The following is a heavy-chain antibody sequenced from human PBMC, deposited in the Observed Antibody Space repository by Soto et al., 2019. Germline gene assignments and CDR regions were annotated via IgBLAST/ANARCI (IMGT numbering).Heavy chain of an antibody. V-gene: IGHV1-46*01. CDR1: GYTFTSYY. J-gene: IGHJ4*02. CDR2: INPNGGST. CDR3: ARATDYYDSNGYTQYYFDS. Sequence: ASVKVSFKASGYTFTSYYMHWVRQAPGQGLEWMGIINPNGGSTTYAEKFLGRVTMTRDTSTSTVYMDLSSLRSEDTAIYYCARATDYYDSNGYTQYYFDSWGQGTLVTVSS. D-gene: IGHD3-22*01.